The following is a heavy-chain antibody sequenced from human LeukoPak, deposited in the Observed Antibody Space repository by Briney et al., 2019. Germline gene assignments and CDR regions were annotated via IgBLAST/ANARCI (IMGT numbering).Heavy chain of an antibody. CDR3: ARRNRDYCSSTSCPGDFDY. D-gene: IGHD2-2*01. V-gene: IGHV4-59*01. CDR1: GDSIGSYY. CDR2: IHYTGLT. Sequence: SETLSLTCTFSGDSIGSYYWSWIRQPPGKGLEWIGYIHYTGLTNYNPSLKSRVTFSLDTSKNQFSLRLNSVTAADTAVYYCARRNRDYCSSTSCPGDFDYWGQGTLVTVSS. J-gene: IGHJ4*02.